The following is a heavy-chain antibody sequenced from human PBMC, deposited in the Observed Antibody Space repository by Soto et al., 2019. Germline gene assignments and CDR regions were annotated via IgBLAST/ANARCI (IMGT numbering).Heavy chain of an antibody. Sequence: QVQLVESGGGVVQPGRSLRLSCAASGFTFSSYGMHWVRQAPGKGLEWVAVIWYDGSNKYYADSVKGRFTISRDNSKNTLYLQMNRLRAEDTAVYYCARERVVVVAATRYFDYWGQGTLVTVSS. CDR1: GFTFSSYG. CDR3: ARERVVVVAATRYFDY. CDR2: IWYDGSNK. D-gene: IGHD2-15*01. J-gene: IGHJ4*02. V-gene: IGHV3-33*01.